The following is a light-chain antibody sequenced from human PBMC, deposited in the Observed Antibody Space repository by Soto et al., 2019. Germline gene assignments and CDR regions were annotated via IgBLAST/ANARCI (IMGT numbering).Light chain of an antibody. V-gene: IGKV2-28*01. J-gene: IGKJ4*01. CDR3: MEALQSPLT. CDR1: QSLLHSNGYNY. Sequence: DIVMTQSPLSLPVTPGEPASISCRSSQSLLHSNGYNYLDWYLQKPGQSPQLLIYLGSSRASGGPYRVRGNGIGTGFTLEISRGEAEDVGVYYCMEALQSPLTFGGGTKVEIK. CDR2: LGS.